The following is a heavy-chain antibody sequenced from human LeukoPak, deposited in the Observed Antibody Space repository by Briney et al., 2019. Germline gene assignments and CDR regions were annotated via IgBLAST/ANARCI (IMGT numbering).Heavy chain of an antibody. D-gene: IGHD1-26*01. CDR3: ASQIVGAFDY. CDR2: ISYDGSNK. Sequence: PGGSLRLSCAASGFTFSSYAMHWVRQAPGKGLEWVAVISYDGSNKYYADSVKGRFTISRDNSKNTLYLQMNSLRAEGTAVYYCASQIVGAFDYWGQGTLVTVSS. V-gene: IGHV3-30*04. J-gene: IGHJ4*02. CDR1: GFTFSSYA.